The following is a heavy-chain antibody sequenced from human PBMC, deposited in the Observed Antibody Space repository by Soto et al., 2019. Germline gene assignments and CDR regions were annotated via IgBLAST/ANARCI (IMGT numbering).Heavy chain of an antibody. D-gene: IGHD3-3*01. J-gene: IGHJ5*02. CDR1: GGSVNGYY. Sequence: PSETLSLTCAVYGGSVNGYYWNWIRQPPGKGLEWIGEINHTGGTHYNPSLKSRVSMSVDTSKNQFSLRLSSVTAEDTAIYYCATRITVFGLLIPPFDPWGQGTQVTVSS. V-gene: IGHV4-34*01. CDR3: ATRITVFGLLIPPFDP. CDR2: INHTGGT.